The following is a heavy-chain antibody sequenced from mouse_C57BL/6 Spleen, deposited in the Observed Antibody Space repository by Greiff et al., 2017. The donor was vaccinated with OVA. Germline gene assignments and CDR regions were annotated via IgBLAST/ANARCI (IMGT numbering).Heavy chain of an antibody. D-gene: IGHD2-5*01. J-gene: IGHJ3*01. CDR3: ARQSNYGWFAY. V-gene: IGHV5-2*01. CDR1: EYEFTSHD. Sequence: EVMLVESGGGLVQPGESLKLSCESNEYEFTSHDMSWVRKTPEKGLEWVAAINSDGGSTNYPDTMERRMIIARDNTKKTLYLQMSSLRSEDTALYYCARQSNYGWFAYWGQGTLVTVSA. CDR2: INSDGGST.